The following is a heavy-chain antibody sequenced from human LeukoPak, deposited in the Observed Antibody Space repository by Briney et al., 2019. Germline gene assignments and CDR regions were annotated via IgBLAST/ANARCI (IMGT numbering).Heavy chain of an antibody. CDR3: ARPGGPWDYDFWGGYYSFCLWAGRPLLRVS. Sequence: ASVKVSCKASGYTFTSYDINWVRQAPGQGLEWMGWMNPNSGNTGYAQKFQGRVTMTRNTSISTAYMALSSLRSEDSAVYYCARPGGPWDYDFWGGYYSFCLWAGRPLLRVSWG. D-gene: IGHD3-3*01. CDR2: MNPNSGNT. V-gene: IGHV1-8*01. J-gene: IGHJ5*01. CDR1: GYTFTSYD.